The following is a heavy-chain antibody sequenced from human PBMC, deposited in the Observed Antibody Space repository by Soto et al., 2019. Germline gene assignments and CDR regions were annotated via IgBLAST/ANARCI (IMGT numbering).Heavy chain of an antibody. CDR3: ARDKVPLDSSGYYSLPYFDY. Sequence: PEGSLRLSCAASGFTFSSYWMSWVRQAPGKGLEWVANIKQDGSEKYYVDSVKGRFTISRDNAKNSLYLQMNSLRAEDTAVYYCARDKVPLDSSGYYSLPYFDYWGQGTLVTVSS. V-gene: IGHV3-7*01. CDR2: IKQDGSEK. J-gene: IGHJ4*02. D-gene: IGHD3-22*01. CDR1: GFTFSSYW.